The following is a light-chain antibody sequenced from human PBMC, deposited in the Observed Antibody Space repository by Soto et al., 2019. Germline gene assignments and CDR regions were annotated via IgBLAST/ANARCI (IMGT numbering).Light chain of an antibody. CDR1: SSDVGGYDY. CDR3: CSYTSSTTFV. Sequence: QSALTQPASVSGSPGQSITLSCSGTSSDVGGYDYVSWYQQHPGKAPKLIIFDVTIRPSGVSNRFSGSRSGNTASLTISGLRAEDEADYYCCSYTSSTTFVFGTGTKLTVL. CDR2: DVT. V-gene: IGLV2-14*03. J-gene: IGLJ1*01.